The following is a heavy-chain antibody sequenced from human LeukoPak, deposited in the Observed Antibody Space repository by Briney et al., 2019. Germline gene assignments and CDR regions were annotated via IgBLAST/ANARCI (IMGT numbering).Heavy chain of an antibody. CDR1: GFTFRSYA. J-gene: IGHJ4*02. Sequence: GGSLRLSRAGSGFTFRSYAMHWVRQAPGKGLEWVAVISYDGSNKYYADSVKGLFTISRDNSKNTLYLQMNSLRAEDTAVYYCARDVDYWGQGTLVTVSS. CDR2: ISYDGSNK. V-gene: IGHV3-30*01. CDR3: ARDVDY.